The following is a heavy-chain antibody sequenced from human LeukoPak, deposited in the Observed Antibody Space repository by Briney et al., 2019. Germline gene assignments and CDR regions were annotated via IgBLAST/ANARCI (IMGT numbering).Heavy chain of an antibody. V-gene: IGHV1-18*01. D-gene: IGHD1-26*01. CDR2: ISAYNGQT. J-gene: IGHJ4*02. CDR3: ARGGTYYPCIDY. CDR1: GYTFTSSY. Sequence: ASVTVSCKTSGYTFTSSYINWVRQAPGQGLEWMGWISAYNGQTSYAQKFQGRVTMTTDSSTSTAYMDLTSLRSDDTAVYYCARGGTYYPCIDYWGQGTLVTVSS.